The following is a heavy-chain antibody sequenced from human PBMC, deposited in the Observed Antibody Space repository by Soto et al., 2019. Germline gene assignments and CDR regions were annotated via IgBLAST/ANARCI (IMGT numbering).Heavy chain of an antibody. CDR3: ARVPLIDYYYGMDV. D-gene: IGHD2-21*01. Sequence: QVQLQESGPGLVKPSQTLSLTCTVSGGSISSGDYYWSWIRQPPGKGLEWIGYIYYSGSTYYNPSLKSRVTISVDTSKDQCSLKLSSVTAADTAVYYCARVPLIDYYYGMDVWGQGTTVTVSS. CDR2: IYYSGST. V-gene: IGHV4-30-4*01. J-gene: IGHJ6*02. CDR1: GGSISSGDYY.